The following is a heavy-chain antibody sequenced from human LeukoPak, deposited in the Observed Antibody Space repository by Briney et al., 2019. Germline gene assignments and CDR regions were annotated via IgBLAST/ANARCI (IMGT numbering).Heavy chain of an antibody. Sequence: GGSLRLSCAASGFTFSSYAMSWVRQAPGKGLEWVSAISGSGGSTYYADSVKGRFTISRDNSKNTLYLQMNSLRAEDTAVYYCAKGGHRGITMIVVVDHGFDYWGQGTLVTVSS. J-gene: IGHJ4*02. D-gene: IGHD3-22*01. CDR1: GFTFSSYA. CDR2: ISGSGGST. V-gene: IGHV3-23*01. CDR3: AKGGHRGITMIVVVDHGFDY.